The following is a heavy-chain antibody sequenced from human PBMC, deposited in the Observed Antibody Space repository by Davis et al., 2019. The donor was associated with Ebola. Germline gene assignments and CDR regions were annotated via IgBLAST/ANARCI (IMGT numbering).Heavy chain of an antibody. J-gene: IGHJ6*02. Sequence: GGSLRLSCKGSGYSFTSYWIGWVRQMPGKGLEWMGRIDPSDSYTNYSPSFQGHVTISADKSISTAYLQWSSLKASDTAMYYCAGTRYYYYGMDVWGQGTTVTVSS. V-gene: IGHV5-10-1*01. CDR2: IDPSDSYT. CDR1: GYSFTSYW. CDR3: AGTRYYYYGMDV.